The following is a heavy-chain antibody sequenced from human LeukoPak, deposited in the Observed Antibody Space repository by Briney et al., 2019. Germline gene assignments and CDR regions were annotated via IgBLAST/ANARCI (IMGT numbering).Heavy chain of an antibody. CDR2: MNPNSGNT. Sequence: ASVTVSCKASGYTFTGYYMHWVRPAPGQGLEGMGWMNPNSGNTGYAQKFQGRVTMTRNTSISTAYMELSSLRSEDTAVYYCARGVGLDREDWFDPWGQGTLVTVSS. J-gene: IGHJ5*02. V-gene: IGHV1-8*02. CDR1: GYTFTGYY. CDR3: ARGVGLDREDWFDP. D-gene: IGHD3/OR15-3a*01.